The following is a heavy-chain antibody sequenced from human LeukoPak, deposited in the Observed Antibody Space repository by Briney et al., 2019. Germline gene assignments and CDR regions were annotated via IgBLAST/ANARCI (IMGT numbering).Heavy chain of an antibody. V-gene: IGHV3-23*01. Sequence: GGSLRLFCAACGLTFSGYAMRGPRPARGGGGGGVSIIRCTGGSTYYADSAKRRFTISRDNPKNTLYLQMNSLRADDTAVYYCAKVTGDSTNPIFPDYWGQGTLVTVSS. CDR1: GLTFSGYA. J-gene: IGHJ4*02. D-gene: IGHD7-27*01. CDR3: AKVTGDSTNPIFPDY. CDR2: IRCTGGST.